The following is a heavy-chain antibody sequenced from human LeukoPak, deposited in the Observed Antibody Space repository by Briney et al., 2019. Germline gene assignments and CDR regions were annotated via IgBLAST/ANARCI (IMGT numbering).Heavy chain of an antibody. D-gene: IGHD6-19*01. CDR3: AREGDSSGWYYPFDY. CDR2: INHSGST. V-gene: IGHV4-34*01. Sequence: SETLSLTCAVYGGSFSGYYWSWIRQPPGKGLEWIGEINHSGSTNYNPSLKSRVTISVDTSKNQFSLKLSSVTAADTAVYYCAREGDSSGWYYPFDYWGQGTLVTVSS. J-gene: IGHJ4*02. CDR1: GGSFSGYY.